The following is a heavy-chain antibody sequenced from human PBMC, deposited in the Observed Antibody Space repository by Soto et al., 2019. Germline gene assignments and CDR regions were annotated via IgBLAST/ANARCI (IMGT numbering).Heavy chain of an antibody. CDR3: ARGYDYDSGGYLFDY. CDR2: IYYSGST. D-gene: IGHD3-22*01. CDR1: GGSFSSNIYY. V-gene: IGHV4-31*03. J-gene: IGHJ4*02. Sequence: PSETLSLTCTVSGGSFSSNIYYWTWIRQHPGKGPEWIGHIYYSGSTYYNPSLKSRVTISLDMSKNQFSLKLTSVSAADTAVYYCARGYDYDSGGYLFDYWGQGTLVTVSS.